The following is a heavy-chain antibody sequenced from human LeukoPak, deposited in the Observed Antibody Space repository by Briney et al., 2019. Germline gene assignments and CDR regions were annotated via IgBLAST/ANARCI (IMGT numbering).Heavy chain of an antibody. D-gene: IGHD6-19*01. Sequence: GGSLRLSCAASGFTFSSYAMHWVRQAPGKGLEWVAVISYDGSNKYYADSVKGRFTISRDNSKNTLYLQMNSLRAEDTAVYYCARDHPLSSGWSKGWFDPWGQGTLVTVSS. J-gene: IGHJ5*02. CDR3: ARDHPLSSGWSKGWFDP. CDR1: GFTFSSYA. V-gene: IGHV3-30*04. CDR2: ISYDGSNK.